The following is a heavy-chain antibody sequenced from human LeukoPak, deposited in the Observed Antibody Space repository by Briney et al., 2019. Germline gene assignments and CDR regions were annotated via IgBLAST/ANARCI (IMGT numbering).Heavy chain of an antibody. Sequence: SETLSLTCAVYGGSFSGYYWSWIRQPPGKGLEWIGEINHSGSTNYNPSLKSRVTISVDTSKNQFYLKLSSVTAADTAVYYCARRDYYYYYGMDVWAKGPRSPSP. CDR2: INHSGST. CDR3: ARRDYYYYYGMDV. CDR1: GGSFSGYY. J-gene: IGHJ6*02. V-gene: IGHV4-34*01.